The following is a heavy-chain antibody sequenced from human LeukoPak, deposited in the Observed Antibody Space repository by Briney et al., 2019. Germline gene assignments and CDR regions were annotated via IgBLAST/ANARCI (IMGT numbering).Heavy chain of an antibody. CDR2: IRYDGSNK. J-gene: IGHJ5*02. Sequence: GGSLRLSCAASGSTFSSYGMHWVRQAPGKGLEWVAFIRYDGSNKYYADSVKGRFTISRDNSKNTLYLQMNSLRAEDTAVYYCARDVRVELRSYNWFDPWGQGTLVTVSP. CDR3: ARDVRVELRSYNWFDP. CDR1: GSTFSSYG. V-gene: IGHV3-30*02. D-gene: IGHD3-3*01.